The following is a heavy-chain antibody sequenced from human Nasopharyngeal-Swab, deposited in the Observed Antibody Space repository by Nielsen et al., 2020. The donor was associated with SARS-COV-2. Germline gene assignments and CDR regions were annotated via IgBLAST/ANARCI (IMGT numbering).Heavy chain of an antibody. D-gene: IGHD2-2*01. CDR3: AREICTRITCFDYGMGV. J-gene: IGHJ6*02. Sequence: WIRQPPGKGLEWVASVKQDGSEKYSVDSVRGRFTISRDNTKNSVYLQMNNLGAEDTAVYYCAREICTRITCFDYGMGVWGQGTTVTVSS. CDR2: VKQDGSEK. V-gene: IGHV3-7*01.